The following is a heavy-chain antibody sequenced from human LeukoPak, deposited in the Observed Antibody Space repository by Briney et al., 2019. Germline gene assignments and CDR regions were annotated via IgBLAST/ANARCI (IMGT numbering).Heavy chain of an antibody. D-gene: IGHD3-22*01. CDR2: INHSGST. J-gene: IGHJ4*02. CDR1: GGSFSGYY. Sequence: PSETLSLTCAVYGGSFSGYYWSWIRQPPGKGLEWIGEINHSGSTNYNPSLKSRVTISVDTSKNQFSLKLSSVTAADTAVYYCARDGRYYYDRLGFDYWGQGTLVTVSS. V-gene: IGHV4-34*01. CDR3: ARDGRYYYDRLGFDY.